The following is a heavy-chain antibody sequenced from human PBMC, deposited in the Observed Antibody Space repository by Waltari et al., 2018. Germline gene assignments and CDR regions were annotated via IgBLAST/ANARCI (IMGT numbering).Heavy chain of an antibody. J-gene: IGHJ3*02. V-gene: IGHV3-15*02. CDR2: IKNKIDGGTI. D-gene: IGHD7-27*01. CDR3: TTRTWADGFDI. Sequence: EVLLVEAGGSLVKPGGSLRLSCAGSGFSFSNAWMNWVRQAPGKGLEGGGRIKNKIDGGTIDYAAPLKGRFTISRDDSKNTLYLQMNSLKIEDTAVYYCTTRTWADGFDIWGQGTMVTVSS. CDR1: GFSFSNAW.